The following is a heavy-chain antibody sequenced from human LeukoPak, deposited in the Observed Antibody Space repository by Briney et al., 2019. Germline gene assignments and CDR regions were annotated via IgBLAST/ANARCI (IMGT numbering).Heavy chain of an antibody. V-gene: IGHV3-30*18. Sequence: GGSLRLSCAASGFTFSSYGMHWVRQAPGKGLEWVAVISYDGSNKYYADSVKGRFTISRDNSKNTLYLRMNSLRAEDTAMYYCAKDRRIFWLYYWGQEPWSPSPQ. J-gene: IGHJ4*01. D-gene: IGHD3-9*01. CDR2: ISYDGSNK. CDR1: GFTFSSYG. CDR3: AKDRRIFWLYY.